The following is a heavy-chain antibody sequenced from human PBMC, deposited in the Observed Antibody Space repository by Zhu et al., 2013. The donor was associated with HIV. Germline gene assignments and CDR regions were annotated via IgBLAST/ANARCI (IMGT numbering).Heavy chain of an antibody. CDR2: INPNSGGT. Sequence: QVQLVQSGAEVKKPGASVKVSCKASGYTFTGYYMHWVRQAPGQGLEWMGWINPNSGGTNYAQKFQGWVTMTRDTSISTAYMELSRLRSDDTAVYYCAREAGAIAAAGTDYYYGMDVWGQGTTVTVSS. D-gene: IGHD6-13*01. J-gene: IGHJ6*02. CDR1: GYTFTGYY. CDR3: AREAGAIAAAGTDYYYGMDV. V-gene: IGHV1-2*04.